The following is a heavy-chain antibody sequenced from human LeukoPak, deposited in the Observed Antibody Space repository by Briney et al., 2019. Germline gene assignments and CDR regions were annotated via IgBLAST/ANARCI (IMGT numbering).Heavy chain of an antibody. J-gene: IGHJ4*02. Sequence: ASVKVSCKASGYTFTSYYMHWVRQAPGQGLEWMGIINPSGGSTSYAQKFQGRVTMTRDTSTSTVYMELSSLRSEDTAVYYCARDYYGSGSYMGFDYWGQGTLVTVSS. CDR3: ARDYYGSGSYMGFDY. CDR1: GYTFTSYY. V-gene: IGHV1-46*01. D-gene: IGHD3-10*01. CDR2: INPSGGST.